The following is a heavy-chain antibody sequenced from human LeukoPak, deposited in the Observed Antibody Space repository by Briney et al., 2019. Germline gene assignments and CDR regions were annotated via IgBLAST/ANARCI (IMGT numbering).Heavy chain of an antibody. V-gene: IGHV4-59*01. CDR1: GGSISNYY. Sequence: SETLSLTCAVSGGSISNYYWSWIRQPPGKGLEWIGYIYYSGSTDYNPSLKSRVTISVDTSKNQFSLKLSSVTAADTAVYYCARVRYGSGSYYFDYWGQGTLVTVSS. D-gene: IGHD3-10*01. CDR2: IYYSGST. CDR3: ARVRYGSGSYYFDY. J-gene: IGHJ4*02.